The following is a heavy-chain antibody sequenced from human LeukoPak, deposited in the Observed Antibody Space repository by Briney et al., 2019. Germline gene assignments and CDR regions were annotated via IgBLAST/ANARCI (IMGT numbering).Heavy chain of an antibody. J-gene: IGHJ1*01. V-gene: IGHV1-2*02. Sequence: GASVKVSCKASGYTFTGYYMHWVRQAPGQGLEWMGWINPNSGGTNYAQKFQGRVTMTRDTSISTAYMELSSLRSEDTAVYYCARDGDYGDYFQHWGQGTLVTVSS. CDR2: INPNSGGT. CDR1: GYTFTGYY. CDR3: ARDGDYGDYFQH. D-gene: IGHD4-17*01.